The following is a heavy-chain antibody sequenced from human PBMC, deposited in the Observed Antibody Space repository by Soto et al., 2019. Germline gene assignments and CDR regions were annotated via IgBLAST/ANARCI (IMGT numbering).Heavy chain of an antibody. CDR1: GGSFSGYY. Sequence: SETLSLTCAVYGGSFSGYYWSWIRQPPGKGLEWIGEINHSGSTNYNPSLKSRVTVSVDTSKNQFSLKLSSVTAADTAVYYCAKTKIRAGTYYYYGMDVWGQGTTVNVSS. V-gene: IGHV4-34*01. J-gene: IGHJ6*02. CDR2: INHSGST. CDR3: AKTKIRAGTYYYYGMDV. D-gene: IGHD6-19*01.